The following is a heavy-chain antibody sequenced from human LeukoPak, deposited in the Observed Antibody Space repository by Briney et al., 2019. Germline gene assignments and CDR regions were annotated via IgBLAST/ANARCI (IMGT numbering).Heavy chain of an antibody. V-gene: IGHV1-69*05. Sequence: SVKVSCKASGGTFSSYAISWVRQAPGQGLEWMGGIIPIFGTATYAQKFQGRVTITTDESTSTAYMELSSLRSEDTAVYYCARVSRDYGGNPFDYWGQGTLVTVSS. CDR3: ARVSRDYGGNPFDY. CDR1: GGTFSSYA. D-gene: IGHD4-23*01. J-gene: IGHJ4*02. CDR2: IIPIFGTA.